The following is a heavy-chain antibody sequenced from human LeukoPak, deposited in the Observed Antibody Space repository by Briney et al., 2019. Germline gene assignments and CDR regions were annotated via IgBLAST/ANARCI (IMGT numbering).Heavy chain of an antibody. CDR3: ARGVVVAALDY. Sequence: SETLSLTCTVSGGSISSYYWSWIRQPPGKGLEWIGYIYYSGSTNHNPSLKSRVTISVDTSKNQFSLKLSSVTAADTAVYYCARGVVVAALDYWGQGTLVTVSS. J-gene: IGHJ4*02. CDR2: IYYSGST. D-gene: IGHD2-15*01. CDR1: GGSISSYY. V-gene: IGHV4-59*01.